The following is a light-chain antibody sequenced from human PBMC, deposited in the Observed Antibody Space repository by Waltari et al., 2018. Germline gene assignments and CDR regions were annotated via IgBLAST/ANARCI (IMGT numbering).Light chain of an antibody. Sequence: QSALTQPASVSGSPGQSITISCTGTSSDVGGYNSVSWYQQHPGKAPKLMIYDVSKRPSGVSNRFSGSKSGNTASLTISGLQAEDEADYYCSSYTSSSRRVFGGGTKLTVL. J-gene: IGLJ3*02. CDR2: DVS. CDR3: SSYTSSSRRV. CDR1: SSDVGGYNS. V-gene: IGLV2-14*01.